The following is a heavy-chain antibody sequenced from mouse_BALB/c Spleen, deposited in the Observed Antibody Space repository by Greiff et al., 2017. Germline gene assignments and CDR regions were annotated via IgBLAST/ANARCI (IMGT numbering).Heavy chain of an antibody. CDR2: IWGDGST. CDR3: ARDSNYYGSSYPYAMDY. V-gene: IGHV2-6-7*01. Sequence: VNVVESGPGLVAPSQSLSITCTVSGFSLTGYGVNWVRQPPGKGLEWLGMIWGDGSTDYNSALKSRLSISKDNSKSQVFLKMNSLQTDDTARYYCARDSNYYGSSYPYAMDYWGQGTSVTVSS. J-gene: IGHJ4*01. D-gene: IGHD1-1*01. CDR1: GFSLTGYG.